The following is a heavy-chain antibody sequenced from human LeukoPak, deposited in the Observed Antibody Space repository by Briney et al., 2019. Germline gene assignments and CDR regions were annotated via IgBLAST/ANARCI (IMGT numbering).Heavy chain of an antibody. CDR1: GGSISSYY. CDR3: ARANNFYDFWSGYYFDY. J-gene: IGHJ4*02. D-gene: IGHD3-3*01. V-gene: IGHV4-59*01. CDR2: IYYSGST. Sequence: PSETLSLTCTVSGGSISSYYWSWIRQPPGKGLEWIGYIYYSGSTNYNPSLKGRVTISVDTSKNQFSLKLSSVTAADTAVYYCARANNFYDFWSGYYFDYWGQGTLVTVSS.